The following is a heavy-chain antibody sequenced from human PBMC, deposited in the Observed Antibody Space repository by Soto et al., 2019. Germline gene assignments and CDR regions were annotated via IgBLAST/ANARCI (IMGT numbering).Heavy chain of an antibody. J-gene: IGHJ4*02. CDR1: GFTFSSYA. V-gene: IGHV3-23*01. CDR2: ISGSGGST. CDR3: PPGIAVAGRTIDY. D-gene: IGHD6-19*01. Sequence: EVQLLESGGGLVQPGGSLRLSCAASGFTFSSYAMSWVRQAPGKGLEWVSAISGSGGSTYYADSVKGRFTISRDNSKNPLYLQMNSLRAEDTAVYYCPPGIAVAGRTIDYWGQGTLVTVSS.